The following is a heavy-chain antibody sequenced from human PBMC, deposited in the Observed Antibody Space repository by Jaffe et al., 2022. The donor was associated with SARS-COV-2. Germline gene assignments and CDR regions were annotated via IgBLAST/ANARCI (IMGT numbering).Heavy chain of an antibody. V-gene: IGHV3-15*01. CDR1: GFTFSNAW. CDR3: TTTGLGYCSGGSCGGSDY. Sequence: EVQLVESGGGLVKPGGSLRLSCAASGFTFSNAWMSWVRQAPGKGLEWVGRIKSKTDGGTTDYAAPVKGRFTISRDDSKNTLYLQMNSLKTEDTAVYYCTTTGLGYCSGGSCGGSDYWGQGTLVTVSS. CDR2: IKSKTDGGTT. J-gene: IGHJ4*02. D-gene: IGHD2-15*01.